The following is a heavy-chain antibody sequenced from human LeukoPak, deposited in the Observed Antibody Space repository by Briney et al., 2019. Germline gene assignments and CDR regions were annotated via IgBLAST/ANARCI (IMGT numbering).Heavy chain of an antibody. V-gene: IGHV5-51*01. CDR2: IYPGDSDT. D-gene: IGHD2-2*01. CDR1: GYRFTSYW. CDR3: ASGCSSTSCQNWFDP. J-gene: IGHJ5*02. Sequence: GESLKISCKGAGYRFTSYWIGWVRPMPGKGLEWMGIIYPGDSDTRYSPSFQGQVTISADKSISTAYLQWSSLKASDTAMYYCASGCSSTSCQNWFDPWGQGTLVTVSS.